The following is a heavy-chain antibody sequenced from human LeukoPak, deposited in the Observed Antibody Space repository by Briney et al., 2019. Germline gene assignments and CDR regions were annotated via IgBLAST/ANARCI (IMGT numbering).Heavy chain of an antibody. CDR2: IRYDGSNK. V-gene: IGHV3-30*02. D-gene: IGHD6-25*01. CDR3: AKDMAAAAHDAFDI. J-gene: IGHJ3*02. Sequence: PGGSLRLSCAASGFTFSSYGMHWVRQAPGKGLEWVAFIRYDGSNKYYADSVKGRFTISRDNSKNTLYLQMNSLRAEDTAVYYCAKDMAAAAHDAFDIWGQGTMVTVSS. CDR1: GFTFSSYG.